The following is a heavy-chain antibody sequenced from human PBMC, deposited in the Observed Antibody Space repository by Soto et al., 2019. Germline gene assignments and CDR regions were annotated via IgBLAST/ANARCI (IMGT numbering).Heavy chain of an antibody. CDR2: IKSKTDGGTI. CDR3: TSGYLNFDY. D-gene: IGHD1-1*01. V-gene: IGHV3-15*01. J-gene: IGHJ4*02. Sequence: PGESLTPSFPASGFIFSNAWMNRVRQAPGKGLEWVGRIKSKTDGGTIDYAAPVKGRFIIPRDDSRNTGYLRMNNLKTEDTAVYSCTSGYLNFDYWGQGTLLT. CDR1: GFIFSNAW.